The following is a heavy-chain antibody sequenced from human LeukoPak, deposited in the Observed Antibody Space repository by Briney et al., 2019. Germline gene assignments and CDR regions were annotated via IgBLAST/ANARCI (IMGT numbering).Heavy chain of an antibody. J-gene: IGHJ4*02. V-gene: IGHV6-1*01. CDR3: TRDRAYSGSYYAFDY. Sequence: PSLTLSLTCALSVDSVSRNSAGWNWIRQSPSRCLEWRGRTYFRSKWYNDYAVSVRSRIIINPDTSNNQFSLQLNSMTPEDTAVYYCTRDRAYSGSYYAFDYWGQGTLVTVSS. CDR1: VDSVSRNSAG. CDR2: TYFRSKWYN. D-gene: IGHD1-26*01.